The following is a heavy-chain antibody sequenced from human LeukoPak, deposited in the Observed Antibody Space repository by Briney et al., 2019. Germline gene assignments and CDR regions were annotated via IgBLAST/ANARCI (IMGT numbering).Heavy chain of an antibody. CDR1: GFTFSSYV. J-gene: IGHJ4*02. CDR2: ISGSGDST. CDR3: AKASGYSGYDPFDY. D-gene: IGHD5-12*01. V-gene: IGHV3-23*01. Sequence: GGSLRLSCAASGFTFSSYVMSWVRQAPGKGMEWVSGISGSGDSTYYADSVKGRFSISRDNSRDTLYLQITSLRADDTALYYCAKASGYSGYDPFDYWGQGTLVTVSS.